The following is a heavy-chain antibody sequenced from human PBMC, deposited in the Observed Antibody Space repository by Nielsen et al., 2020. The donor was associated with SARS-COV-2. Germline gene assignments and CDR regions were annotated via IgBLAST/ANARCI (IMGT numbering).Heavy chain of an antibody. D-gene: IGHD6-13*01. CDR3: AREVLGSSSSYYYYYYMDV. CDR1: GFSFSDYE. Sequence: GESLKISCAASGFSFSDYEMHWVRQATGKGLEWVVGIGTAGDTYYPGSVKGRFTISRESAKNSLYLQMNSLRAGDTAVYYCAREVLGSSSSYYYYYYMDVWGKGTTVTVSS. V-gene: IGHV3-13*01. J-gene: IGHJ6*03. CDR2: IGTAGDT.